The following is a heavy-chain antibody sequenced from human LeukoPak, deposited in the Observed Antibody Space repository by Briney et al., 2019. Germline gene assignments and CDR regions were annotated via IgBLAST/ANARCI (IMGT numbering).Heavy chain of an antibody. D-gene: IGHD3-22*01. V-gene: IGHV5-51*01. J-gene: IGHJ4*02. CDR1: GYSFTSYW. Sequence: GESLKISCKGSGYSFTSYWIGWVRQMPGKGLEWMGIIYPGDSDTRYSPSFQGQVTVSADKSISTAYLQWSSLKASDTAMYYCAREGNYHDSSGYYRASREFDYWGQGTLVTVSS. CDR3: AREGNYHDSSGYYRASREFDY. CDR2: IYPGDSDT.